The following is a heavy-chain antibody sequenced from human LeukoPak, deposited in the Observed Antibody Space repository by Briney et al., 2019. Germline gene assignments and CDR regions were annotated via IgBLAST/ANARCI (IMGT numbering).Heavy chain of an antibody. Sequence: GGSLRLSCSASGFTFTDYYMSWIRQAPGKGLEWVSYISSSYNTIYYADSVRGRFTISRDNAENSLYLQMNSLRAEDTAVYYCARDLRGGSYLFDFWGQGTLVTVSS. J-gene: IGHJ4*02. CDR3: ARDLRGGSYLFDF. D-gene: IGHD1-26*01. CDR2: ISSSYNTI. V-gene: IGHV3-11*04. CDR1: GFTFTDYY.